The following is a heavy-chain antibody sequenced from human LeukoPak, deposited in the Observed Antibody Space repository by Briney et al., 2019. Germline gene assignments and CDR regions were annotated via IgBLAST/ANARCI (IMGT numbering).Heavy chain of an antibody. V-gene: IGHV3-23*01. CDR1: GFTFNNYA. CDR2: ISDSGGST. Sequence: PGGSLRLSCAASGFTFNNYAMSWVRQAPGKGLEWVSVISDSGGSTYYADSVKGRFTISRDNSKNTLYLQMNSLRAEDTAVYYCASHSSGYQFLDYWGQGTLVTVSS. D-gene: IGHD3-22*01. CDR3: ASHSSGYQFLDY. J-gene: IGHJ4*02.